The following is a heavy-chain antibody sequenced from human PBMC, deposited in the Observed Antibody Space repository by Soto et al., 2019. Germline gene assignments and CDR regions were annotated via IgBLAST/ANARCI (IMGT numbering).Heavy chain of an antibody. CDR1: GFTFSSYA. Sequence: EVQLLESGGGWVQPGGSLRLSCAASGFTFSSYAMSWVRQAPGKGLEWVSAISGSGGSTYYADSVKGRFTSSRDNSKNTLYLQMNSLRAEDTAGYYCAKVWSLRNFAYWGQGTLVTVSA. CDR2: ISGSGGST. D-gene: IGHD3-3*01. CDR3: AKVWSLRNFAY. V-gene: IGHV3-23*01. J-gene: IGHJ4*02.